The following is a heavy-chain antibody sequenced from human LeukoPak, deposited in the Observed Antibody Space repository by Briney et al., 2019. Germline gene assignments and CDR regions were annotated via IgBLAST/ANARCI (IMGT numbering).Heavy chain of an antibody. CDR2: ISYDGSNK. Sequence: GGSLRLSCVASGFAFSNYAMHWVRQAPGKGLEWVAVISYDGSNKYYADSVKGRFTISRDTSKNTLYLQMHRLRAVDTAVYFCARSDSGDYVIDFWGQGTLVTVSS. D-gene: IGHD4-17*01. CDR1: GFAFSNYA. CDR3: ARSDSGDYVIDF. J-gene: IGHJ4*02. V-gene: IGHV3-30-3*01.